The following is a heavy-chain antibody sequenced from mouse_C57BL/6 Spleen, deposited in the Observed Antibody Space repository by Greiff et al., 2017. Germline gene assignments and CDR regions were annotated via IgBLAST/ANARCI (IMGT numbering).Heavy chain of an antibody. V-gene: IGHV1-74*01. CDR1: GYTFTSYW. J-gene: IGHJ4*01. Sequence: QVQLQQPGAELVKPGASVKVSCKASGYTFTSYWMHWVKQRPGQGLEWIGRIHPSDSYTNYNQKFKGKATLTVDKSSSTAYMQLSSLTSEDSAVYYCAIPAYYSNYDAMDYWGQGTSVTVSS. D-gene: IGHD2-5*01. CDR3: AIPAYYSNYDAMDY. CDR2: IHPSDSYT.